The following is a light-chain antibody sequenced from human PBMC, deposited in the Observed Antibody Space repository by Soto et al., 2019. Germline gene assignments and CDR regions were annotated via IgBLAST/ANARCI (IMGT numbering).Light chain of an antibody. Sequence: EIVWTQSPGTLSLSPGERATLSCRASQSVRSSFLAWYQQKPGQAPRLLLYGASSRATGIPDRFSGSGSGTDFTLSISRLEPEDLAVYYCQQYGSSPTFGGGTKVEIK. V-gene: IGKV3-20*01. J-gene: IGKJ4*01. CDR2: GAS. CDR1: QSVRSSF. CDR3: QQYGSSPT.